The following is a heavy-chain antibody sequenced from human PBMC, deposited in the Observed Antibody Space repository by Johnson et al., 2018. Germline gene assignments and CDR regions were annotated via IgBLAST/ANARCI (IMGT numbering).Heavy chain of an antibody. Sequence: VQLVESGGGLVQPGGSLRLSCAASGFNFSSYDMHWVRQGTGKGLEWVSAIGTAGDTYYPGSVKGRFTNSRENAKNSLYLQMNRLRAGDTAVDYCVRQDGYNYQGAFDIWGQGTMVTVSS. CDR1: GFNFSSYD. V-gene: IGHV3-13*01. D-gene: IGHD5-24*01. CDR3: VRQDGYNYQGAFDI. CDR2: IGTAGDT. J-gene: IGHJ3*02.